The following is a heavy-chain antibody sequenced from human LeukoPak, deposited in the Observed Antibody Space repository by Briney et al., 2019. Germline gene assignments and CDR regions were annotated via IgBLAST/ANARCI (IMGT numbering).Heavy chain of an antibody. D-gene: IGHD3-16*02. CDR3: ARVSDYVWGSYRYTPDY. CDR2: IKQDGSEK. J-gene: IGHJ4*02. Sequence: GGYLRLSCAASGFTFSSYWMSWVRQAPGKGLEWVANIKQDGSEKDYVDSVRGRFTISRDNAKKSLYMQMNSLRAEDTAVYYCARVSDYVWGSYRYTPDYWGQGTLVTVSS. V-gene: IGHV3-7*01. CDR1: GFTFSSYW.